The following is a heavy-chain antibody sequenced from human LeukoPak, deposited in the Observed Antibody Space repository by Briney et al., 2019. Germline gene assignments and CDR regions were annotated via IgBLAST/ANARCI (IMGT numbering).Heavy chain of an antibody. V-gene: IGHV3-21*01. J-gene: IGHJ4*02. CDR1: GFTFSSYS. CDR3: AREHQVQVVVAATPGY. D-gene: IGHD2-15*01. Sequence: PGGSLRLSCAASGFTFSSYSMNWVRQAPGKGLEWVSSISSSSYIYYADSVKGRFTISRDNAKNSLYLQMNSLRAEDTAVYYCAREHQVQVVVAATPGYWGQGTQVTVSS. CDR2: ISSSSYI.